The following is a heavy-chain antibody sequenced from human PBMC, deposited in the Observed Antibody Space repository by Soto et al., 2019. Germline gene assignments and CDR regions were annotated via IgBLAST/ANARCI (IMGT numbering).Heavy chain of an antibody. CDR2: IYHSGST. CDR1: GGSTSSGCYA. CDR3: ARSGDINWFDP. Sequence: TMSLTSAVSGGSTSSGCYAGSWLRQPPGKGLEWIGYIYHSGSTYYNPSLKSRVTISVDRSKNQFSLKLSSVTAADTAVYYCARSGDINWFDPWGQGTLVTVSS. J-gene: IGHJ5*02. D-gene: IGHD2-21*01. V-gene: IGHV4-30-2*01.